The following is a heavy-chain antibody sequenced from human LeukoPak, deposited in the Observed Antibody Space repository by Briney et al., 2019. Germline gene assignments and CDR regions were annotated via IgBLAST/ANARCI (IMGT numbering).Heavy chain of an antibody. CDR1: GYTFTSYG. D-gene: IGHD1-26*01. V-gene: IGHV1-18*01. J-gene: IGHJ5*02. CDR3: ARDLVGATRVWFDP. CDR2: ISAYNGNT. Sequence: ASVKVSCKASGYTFTSYGISWVRQAPGQGLEWMEWISAYNGNTNYAQKLQGRVTMTTDTSTSTAYMELRSLRSDDTAVYYCARDLVGATRVWFDPWGQGTLVTVSS.